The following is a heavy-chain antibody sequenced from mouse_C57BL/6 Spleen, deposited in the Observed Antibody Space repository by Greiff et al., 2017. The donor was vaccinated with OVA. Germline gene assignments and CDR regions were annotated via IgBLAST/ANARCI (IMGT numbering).Heavy chain of an antibody. Sequence: EVQLQQSGAELVKPGASVKLSCTASGFNIKDYYMHWVKQRTEQGLEWIGRIDPEDGETKYAPKFPGKATITADTSSNTAYLQLSSLTSEDTAVYYCARHYYGSSYWYFDVWGTGTTVTVSS. CDR1: GFNIKDYY. CDR3: ARHYYGSSYWYFDV. J-gene: IGHJ1*03. D-gene: IGHD1-1*01. V-gene: IGHV14-2*01. CDR2: IDPEDGET.